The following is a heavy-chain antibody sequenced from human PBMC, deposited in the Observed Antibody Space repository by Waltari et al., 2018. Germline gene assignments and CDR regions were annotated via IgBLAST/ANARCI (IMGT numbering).Heavy chain of an antibody. J-gene: IGHJ4*02. CDR2: IIPIFGTA. CDR3: ARSGYSGYDVRYYFDY. D-gene: IGHD5-12*01. Sequence: QVQLVQSGAEVKKPGSSVKVSCKASGGTFSSYAISWVRPAPGQGLEWMGGIIPIFGTANYAQKFQGRVTITTDESTSTAYMELSSLRSEDTAVYYCARSGYSGYDVRYYFDYWGQGTLVTVSS. CDR1: GGTFSSYA. V-gene: IGHV1-69*05.